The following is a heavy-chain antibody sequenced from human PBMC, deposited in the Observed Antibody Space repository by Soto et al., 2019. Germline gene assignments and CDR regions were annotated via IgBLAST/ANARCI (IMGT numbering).Heavy chain of an antibody. D-gene: IGHD3-16*01. V-gene: IGHV1-69*13. J-gene: IGHJ3*02. CDR2: IIPIFGTA. CDR1: GGTFSSYA. Sequence: SVKVSCKASGGTFSSYAISWVRQAPGQGLEWMGGIIPIFGTADYAQKFQGRVTITADESTSTAYMELSSLKYEDTAVYYCARATRWGDSLNAFDIWGQGTMVTVSS. CDR3: ARATRWGDSLNAFDI.